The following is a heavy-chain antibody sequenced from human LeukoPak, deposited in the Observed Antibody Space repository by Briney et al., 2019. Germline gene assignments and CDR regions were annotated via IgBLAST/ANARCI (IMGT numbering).Heavy chain of an antibody. CDR3: ARSLSGYITDPFFDQ. CDR1: GFSFSSFE. V-gene: IGHV3-48*03. CDR2: ISSSSIT. Sequence: GGSLRLSCVVSGFSFSSFEMNWVRQAPGTGLEWVSYISSSSITLYADSVKGRFTISRDNARDSLYLQMNSLRAEDTAVYYCARSLSGYITDPFFDQWGQGALVTVSS. D-gene: IGHD5-12*01. J-gene: IGHJ4*02.